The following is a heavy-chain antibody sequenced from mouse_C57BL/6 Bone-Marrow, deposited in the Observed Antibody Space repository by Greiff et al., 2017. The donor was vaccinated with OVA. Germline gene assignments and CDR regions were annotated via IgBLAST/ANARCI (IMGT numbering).Heavy chain of an antibody. J-gene: IGHJ2*01. V-gene: IGHV1-81*01. CDR1: GYTFTSYG. D-gene: IGHD2-4*01. CDR2: IYPRSGNT. CDR3: ARDYDYDAILDY. Sequence: QVQLQQSGAELARPGASVKLSCKASGYTFTSYGISWVKQRTGQGLEWIGEIYPRSGNTYYNEKFKGKATLTADKSSSIAYMELRSLTSEDSAVYFCARDYDYDAILDYWGQGTTLTVSS.